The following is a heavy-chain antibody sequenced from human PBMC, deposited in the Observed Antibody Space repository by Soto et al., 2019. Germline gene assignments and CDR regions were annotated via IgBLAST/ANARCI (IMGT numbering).Heavy chain of an antibody. J-gene: IGHJ5*02. CDR2: IYYSGST. CDR1: GGSISSGDYY. D-gene: IGHD1-1*01. CDR3: ARYCELERPSNWFDP. V-gene: IGHV4-30-4*01. Sequence: QVQLQESGPGLVKPSQTLSLTCTVSGGSISSGDYYWSWIRQPPGKGLEWIGYIYYSGSTYYNPPLKSRVTISVDTSKNQFSLKLSSVTAADTAVYYCARYCELERPSNWFDPWGQGTLVTVSS.